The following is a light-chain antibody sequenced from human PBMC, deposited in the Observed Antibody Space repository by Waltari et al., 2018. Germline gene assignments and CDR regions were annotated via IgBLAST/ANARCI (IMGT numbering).Light chain of an antibody. Sequence: VLTQSPATLSSSTGARATLSCRASQHVFNYLAWYQQKRGHAPRLLIYDTSKRATGIPARFSGSGSGTDFTLTISNLEADDFALYYCQQGSILPLTFGGGTKVEIK. CDR1: QHVFNY. J-gene: IGKJ4*01. CDR3: QQGSILPLT. V-gene: IGKV3-11*01. CDR2: DTS.